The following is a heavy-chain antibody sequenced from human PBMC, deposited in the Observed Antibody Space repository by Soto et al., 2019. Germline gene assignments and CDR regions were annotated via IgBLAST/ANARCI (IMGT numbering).Heavy chain of an antibody. CDR2: TTPMRGMA. Sequence: QVQLVQSGAEVKKPGSSVKVSCTASGDTFNFYTISWVRQAPGQGLEWMGRTTPMRGMAYYPQKFQGRVTISAYNSTSRVYMTLPRLRSEAAAVCYCATNYGSGSTAFDYWGQGTLVTVSS. J-gene: IGHJ4*02. V-gene: IGHV1-69*02. CDR1: GDTFNFYT. D-gene: IGHD3-10*01. CDR3: ATNYGSGSTAFDY.